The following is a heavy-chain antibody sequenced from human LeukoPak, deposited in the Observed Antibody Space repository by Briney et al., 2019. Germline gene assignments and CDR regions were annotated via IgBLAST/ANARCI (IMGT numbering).Heavy chain of an antibody. Sequence: PGGSLRLSCAASGFTFSSYSMNWVRQAPGKGLEWVAVISYDGSNKYYADSVKGRFTISRDNSKNTLYLQMNSLRAEDTAVYYCARGTVATRIYSTWGQGTLVTVSS. J-gene: IGHJ4*02. D-gene: IGHD5-12*01. CDR1: GFTFSSYS. V-gene: IGHV3-30*04. CDR3: ARGTVATRIYST. CDR2: ISYDGSNK.